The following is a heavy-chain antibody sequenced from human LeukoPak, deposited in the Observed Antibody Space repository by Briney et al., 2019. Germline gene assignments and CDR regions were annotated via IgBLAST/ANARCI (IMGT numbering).Heavy chain of an antibody. Sequence: GGSLRLSCAASGFTFSSYSMNWVRQAPGKGLEWVSYISISSSTIYYADSVKGRFTISRDNAKNSLYPQMDSLRDEDTAVYYCAAREDSSGWSGFDFWGQGTLVTVSS. CDR1: GFTFSSYS. J-gene: IGHJ4*02. D-gene: IGHD6-19*01. V-gene: IGHV3-48*02. CDR3: AAREDSSGWSGFDF. CDR2: ISISSSTI.